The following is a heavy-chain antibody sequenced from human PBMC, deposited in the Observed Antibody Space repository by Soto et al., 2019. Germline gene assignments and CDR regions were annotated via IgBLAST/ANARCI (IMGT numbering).Heavy chain of an antibody. CDR2: TYFRSKWHY. Sequence: SQTLSLTCAISWDSFSVNISAFDLVRQSPSRGLEWLGRTYFRSKWHYGYAVSVRSLITIKPDTYKNKFSLQLNSVNPEDTAVYYCESTDQSIENWGQGTMVTVSS. J-gene: IGHJ4*02. D-gene: IGHD2-21*01. CDR1: WDSFSVNISA. CDR3: ESTDQSIEN. V-gene: IGHV6-1*01.